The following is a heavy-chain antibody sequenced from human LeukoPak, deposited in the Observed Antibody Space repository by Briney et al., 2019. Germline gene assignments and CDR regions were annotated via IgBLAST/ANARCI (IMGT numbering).Heavy chain of an antibody. CDR1: GYTFTSYD. J-gene: IGHJ4*02. CDR3: ARYRYGLVY. Sequence: GASVKLSCKASGYTFTSYDITWVRQATGQGLEWMGCINPNGGNTGYAQKFQGRVTMTRNTSISTSYMELSSLRSEDTAVYYCARYRYGLVYWGQRTLVTVSS. D-gene: IGHD5-18*01. CDR2: INPNGGNT. V-gene: IGHV1-8*01.